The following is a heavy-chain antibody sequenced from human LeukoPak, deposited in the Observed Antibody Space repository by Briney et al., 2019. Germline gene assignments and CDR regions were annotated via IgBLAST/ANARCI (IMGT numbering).Heavy chain of an antibody. V-gene: IGHV3-74*01. CDR2: INSDGSST. CDR3: ARDRALYDSRRGYYYTEDDY. CDR1: GFTFSSYW. J-gene: IGHJ4*02. Sequence: PGGSLRLSCAASGFTFSSYWMHWVRQAPGKGLVWVSRINSDGSSTSYADSVKGRFTISRDNAKNTLYLQMNSLRAEDTAVYYCARDRALYDSRRGYYYTEDDYWGQGTLVTVSS. D-gene: IGHD3-22*01.